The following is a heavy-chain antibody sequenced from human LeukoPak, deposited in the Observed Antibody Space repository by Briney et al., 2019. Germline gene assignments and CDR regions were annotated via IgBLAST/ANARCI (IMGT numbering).Heavy chain of an antibody. CDR3: ARVSRSSGWYGDY. CDR2: IYHSGST. J-gene: IGHJ4*02. D-gene: IGHD6-19*01. V-gene: IGHV4-34*01. CDR1: GGSFSGYY. Sequence: SETLSLTCAVYGGSFSGYYWSWIRQPPGKGLEWIGEIYHSGSTNYNPSLKSRVTISVDKSKNQFSLKLSSVTAADTAVYYCARVSRSSGWYGDYWGQGTLVTVSS.